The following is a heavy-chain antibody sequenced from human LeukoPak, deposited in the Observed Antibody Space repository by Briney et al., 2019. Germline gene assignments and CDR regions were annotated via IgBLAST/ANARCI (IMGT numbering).Heavy chain of an antibody. J-gene: IGHJ4*02. Sequence: GGSLRLSCAASGFTFSSYAMSWVRQAPGKGREWVSAISGSGGSTYYADSVKGRFTISRDNSKNTLYLQMNSLRAEDTAVYYCAKDRGYYDSSGYYDHFDYWGQGTLVTVSS. V-gene: IGHV3-23*01. D-gene: IGHD3-22*01. CDR3: AKDRGYYDSSGYYDHFDY. CDR2: ISGSGGST. CDR1: GFTFSSYA.